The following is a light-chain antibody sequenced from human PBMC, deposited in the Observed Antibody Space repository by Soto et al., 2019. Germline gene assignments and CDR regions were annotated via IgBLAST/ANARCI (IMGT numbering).Light chain of an antibody. CDR1: QSVNNY. J-gene: IGKJ4*01. CDR2: DAS. Sequence: EIVLTQSPATLSLSPGERATLSCRASQSVNNYLAWYQQRPGQAPRLLIYDASNRATGIPARFSGSGSGTDFTLTISSLEPEDFAVYYCQHRSNWGRLTFGGGTKVDIK. CDR3: QHRSNWGRLT. V-gene: IGKV3-11*01.